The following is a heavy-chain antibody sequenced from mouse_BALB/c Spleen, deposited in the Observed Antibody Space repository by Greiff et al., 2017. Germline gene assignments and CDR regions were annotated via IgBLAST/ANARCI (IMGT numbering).Heavy chain of an antibody. CDR1: GFTFSSYT. CDR2: ISNGGGST. V-gene: IGHV5-12-2*01. CDR3: ARRLGGYAMDD. D-gene: IGHD3-1*01. J-gene: IGHJ4*01. Sequence: EVKVVESGGGLVQPGGSLKLSCAASGFTFSSYTMSWVRQTPEKRLEWVAYISNGGGSTYYPDTVKGRFTISRDNAKNTLYLQMSSLKSEDTAMYYCARRLGGYAMDDWGQGTSVTVSS.